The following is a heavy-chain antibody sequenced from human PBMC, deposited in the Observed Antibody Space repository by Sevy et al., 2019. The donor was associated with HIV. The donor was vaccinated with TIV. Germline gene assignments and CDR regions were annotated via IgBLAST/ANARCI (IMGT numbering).Heavy chain of an antibody. V-gene: IGHV4-31*03. CDR1: GGSISSGGYH. J-gene: IGHJ1*01. D-gene: IGHD4-17*01. CDR3: ASHRYGCPEYFHH. CDR2: IFYTGST. Sequence: SETLSLTCTVSGGSISSGGYHWSWIRQHPGKGLEWIGYIFYTGSTYYNPSLKSRITISVDTSENQFSLRLSSVTAADTAVYYCASHRYGCPEYFHHWGQGTLVTVSS.